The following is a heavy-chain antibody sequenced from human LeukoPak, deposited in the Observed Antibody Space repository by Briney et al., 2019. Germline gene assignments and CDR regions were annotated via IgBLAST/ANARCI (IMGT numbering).Heavy chain of an antibody. V-gene: IGHV4-4*07. Sequence: PSETLSLTCNVSGDSISSDYWSWLRQPGGKALEWIGRIYTSGYTNYNPSLESRVTMSIDTSKSQFSLKLRSVTAADTAVYYCARVHIVTGNCFDSWGLGALVTVSS. CDR1: GDSISSDY. CDR3: ARVHIVTGNCFDS. CDR2: IYTSGYT. J-gene: IGHJ4*02. D-gene: IGHD2-21*01.